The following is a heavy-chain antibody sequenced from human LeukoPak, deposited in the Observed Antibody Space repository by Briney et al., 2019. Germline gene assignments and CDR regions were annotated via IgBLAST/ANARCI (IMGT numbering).Heavy chain of an antibody. CDR2: NDPNSGGT. CDR1: GYTLTGYY. V-gene: IGHV1-2*02. Sequence: GASVKVSCKASGYTLTGYYLHWVRQAPGQGLEWMGWNDPNSGGTNYAQKFQGRVTMTRDTSISTAYMELSRLRSDDTAVYYCARGHSDLDYWGRGTLVTVSS. J-gene: IGHJ4*02. D-gene: IGHD2-21*02. CDR3: ARGHSDLDY.